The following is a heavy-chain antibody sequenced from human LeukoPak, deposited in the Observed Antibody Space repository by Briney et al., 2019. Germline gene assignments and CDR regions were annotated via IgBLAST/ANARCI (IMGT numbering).Heavy chain of an antibody. CDR3: ARGTGAFDI. Sequence: GGSVRLSCAAFGFTHSSNYMSWVREAPGKGLEWVSVIYSGGSTYYAYSGKGRFTISRDNSKNTLYLQMNSLRAEDTAVYYCARGTGAFDIWSQGTMVTVSS. CDR1: GFTHSSNY. V-gene: IGHV3-53*01. CDR2: IYSGGST. J-gene: IGHJ3*02. D-gene: IGHD1-14*01.